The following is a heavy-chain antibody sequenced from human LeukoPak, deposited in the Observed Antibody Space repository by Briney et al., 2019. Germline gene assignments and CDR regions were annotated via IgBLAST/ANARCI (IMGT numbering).Heavy chain of an antibody. CDR2: IYYSGNT. V-gene: IGHV4-59*01. CDR1: GGSISSYY. Sequence: SETLSLTCTVSGGSISSYYWSWIRQPPGKGLEWIGYIYYSGNTIYNPSLKSRVTISVVTSKNQFSLKLASVTTADTAVYYCAGEDYFDSSGYASWIFDIWGQGTMVTVSS. J-gene: IGHJ3*02. D-gene: IGHD3-22*01. CDR3: AGEDYFDSSGYASWIFDI.